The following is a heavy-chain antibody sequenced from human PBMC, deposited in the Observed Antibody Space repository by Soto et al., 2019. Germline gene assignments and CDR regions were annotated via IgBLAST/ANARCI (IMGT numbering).Heavy chain of an antibody. Sequence: GGSLRLSCAASGFTFSSYSMNWVRQAPGKGLEWVSSISSSSSYIYYADSVKGRFTISRDNAKNSLYLQMNSLRAEDTAVYYCARDSAPGVEWLLSVDYWGQGTLVTVSS. CDR1: GFTFSSYS. J-gene: IGHJ4*02. CDR3: ARDSAPGVEWLLSVDY. V-gene: IGHV3-21*01. D-gene: IGHD3-3*01. CDR2: ISSSSSYI.